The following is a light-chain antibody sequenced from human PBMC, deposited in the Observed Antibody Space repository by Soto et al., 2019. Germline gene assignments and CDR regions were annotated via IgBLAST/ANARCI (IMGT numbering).Light chain of an antibody. CDR2: GAS. V-gene: IGKV3-15*01. CDR3: QQYINWT. J-gene: IGKJ1*01. CDR1: QNIRSD. Sequence: DIVMTQSPATLSVSPGERATLSCRASQNIRSDLAWYQQKPGQAPRLLMYGASIRATGIPARFSGSGSGTDSTLTISSLQSEDLAIYYCQQYINWTFGQGTKMEIK.